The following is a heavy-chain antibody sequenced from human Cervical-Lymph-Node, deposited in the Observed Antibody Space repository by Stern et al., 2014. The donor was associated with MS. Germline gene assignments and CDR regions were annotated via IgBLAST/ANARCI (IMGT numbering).Heavy chain of an antibody. J-gene: IGHJ6*02. Sequence: EVQLVESGGGLVQPGGSLRLSCAAPGFIFSRYWMNWVRQAPGKGLEWVANINQDGSEKHYVDSVKGRFTISRDNAQNSLYLQMNSLRADDTAVYYCARDRGLMVHYYYGMDVWGQGTTVTVSS. CDR3: ARDRGLMVHYYYGMDV. D-gene: IGHD2-8*01. CDR2: INQDGSEK. CDR1: GFIFSRYW. V-gene: IGHV3-7*01.